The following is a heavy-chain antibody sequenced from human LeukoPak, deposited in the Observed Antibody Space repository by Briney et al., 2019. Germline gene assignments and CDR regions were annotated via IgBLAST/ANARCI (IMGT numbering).Heavy chain of an antibody. V-gene: IGHV3-33*01. D-gene: IGHD3-10*01. J-gene: IGHJ6*04. CDR1: GFTFSTYG. Sequence: GGSLRLSCEVSGFTFSTYGMHWVRQAPGKGLEWVALIWYDGATKNYADSVKGRFTISRDNSKNTLHLQMNSLRAGDTAVYYCARDSYYGSGHCFHFVMDVWGRGTTVSVPS. CDR2: IWYDGATK. CDR3: ARDSYYGSGHCFHFVMDV.